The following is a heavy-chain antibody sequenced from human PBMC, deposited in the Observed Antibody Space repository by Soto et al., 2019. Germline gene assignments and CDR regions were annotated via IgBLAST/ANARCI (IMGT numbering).Heavy chain of an antibody. CDR1: GYTFTGYY. J-gene: IGHJ4*02. CDR3: ARDSRDYPYQFDY. V-gene: IGHV1-2*04. Sequence: QVQLVQSGAEVKKPGASVKVSCKASGYTFTGYYMHWVRQAPGQGLEWMGWINPNSGGTNYAQKLQGWVTMTRDTSISTAYMELSRLRSDDTAVYYCARDSRDYPYQFDYWGQGTLVTVSS. D-gene: IGHD4-17*01. CDR2: INPNSGGT.